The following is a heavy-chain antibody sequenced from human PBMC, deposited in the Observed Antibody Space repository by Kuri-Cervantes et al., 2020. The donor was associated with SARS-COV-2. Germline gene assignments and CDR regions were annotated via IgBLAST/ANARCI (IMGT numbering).Heavy chain of an antibody. J-gene: IGHJ4*02. Sequence: GESLKISCAASGFTFSSYAMSWVRQAPGKGLEWVSAISGSGGSTYYADSVKGRFTISRDNSKNTLCLQMNSLRAEDTAVYYCARDRYYDSSGPMIDYWGQGTLVTVSS. CDR3: ARDRYYDSSGPMIDY. CDR1: GFTFSSYA. D-gene: IGHD3-22*01. V-gene: IGHV3-23*01. CDR2: ISGSGGST.